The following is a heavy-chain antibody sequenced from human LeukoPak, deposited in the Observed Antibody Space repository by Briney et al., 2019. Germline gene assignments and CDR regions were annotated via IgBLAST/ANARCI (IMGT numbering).Heavy chain of an antibody. Sequence: ASVKVSCKASGGTFSSYAISWVRQAPGQGLEWMGRIIPILGIANYAQKFQGRVTITADKSTSTAYMELSSLRSEDTAVYYCAREDYDSSSYYHPDYAFDIWGQGTMVTVSS. CDR2: IIPILGIA. CDR3: AREDYDSSSYYHPDYAFDI. CDR1: GGTFSSYA. J-gene: IGHJ3*02. V-gene: IGHV1-69*04. D-gene: IGHD3-22*01.